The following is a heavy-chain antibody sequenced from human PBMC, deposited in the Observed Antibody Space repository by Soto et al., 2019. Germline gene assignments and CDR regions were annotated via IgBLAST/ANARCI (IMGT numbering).Heavy chain of an antibody. V-gene: IGHV1-69*01. CDR2: IIPIIGSP. J-gene: IGHJ6*02. D-gene: IGHD4-17*01. CDR1: GGTFSSYA. CDR3: ARANIGHTVATSFSRYYYYKMDD. Sequence: QVQLVQSGAEVKKPGSSVKVSCKASGGTFSSYAISWVRQAPGQGLEWMGGIIPIIGSPNYAQKFQGRVTITADESTSTAYMELSSLRSEDTALYYCARANIGHTVATSFSRYYYYKMDDWGQGTTVTVSS.